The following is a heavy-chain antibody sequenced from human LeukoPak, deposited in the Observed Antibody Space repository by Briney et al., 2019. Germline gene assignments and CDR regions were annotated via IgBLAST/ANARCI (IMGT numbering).Heavy chain of an antibody. CDR1: GYTFTSYG. D-gene: IGHD4-17*01. CDR2: ISAYNGNT. Sequence: ASVTVSCKASGYTFTSYGISWVRQAPGQGLEWMGWISAYNGNTNYAQKLQGRVTMTTDTSTSTAYMELRSLRSDDTAVYYCARTSSPYGVHNFDYWGQGTLVTVSS. V-gene: IGHV1-18*01. CDR3: ARTSSPYGVHNFDY. J-gene: IGHJ4*02.